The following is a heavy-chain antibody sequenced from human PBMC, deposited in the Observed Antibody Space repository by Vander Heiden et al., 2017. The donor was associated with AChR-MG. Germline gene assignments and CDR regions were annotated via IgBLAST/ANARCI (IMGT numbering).Heavy chain of an antibody. CDR1: GFTSSSYA. J-gene: IGHJ4*01. CDR3: AKSGGDGYNYYY. V-gene: IGHV3-23*01. Sequence: EVQLLESGGGLVQPGGSLRLSCAASGFTSSSYAMNWVRQPPGKGLEWVSTISASGGKTYYADSVKGRFTISRDNSKTTLYLQMNSLRAEDTAVYYCAKSGGDGYNYYYWGHGTLVTVSS. CDR2: ISASGGKT. D-gene: IGHD5-12*01.